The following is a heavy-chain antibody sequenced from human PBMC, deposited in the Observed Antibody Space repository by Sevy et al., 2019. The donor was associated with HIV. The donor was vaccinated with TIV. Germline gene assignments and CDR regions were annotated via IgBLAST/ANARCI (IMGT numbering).Heavy chain of an antibody. CDR2: MSIDGKDK. CDR1: GFTFSDYG. D-gene: IGHD4-17*01. Sequence: GGSLRLSCAASGFTFSDYGVHWVRQTPHKGLEWVAVMSIDGKDKHYADSARGTITIYRDKSKNTLLLELNSLGHEDTAVYVCARVSTVEAMMDALDTWGQGTMVTVSS. CDR3: ARVSTVEAMMDALDT. J-gene: IGHJ3*02. V-gene: IGHV3-30*03.